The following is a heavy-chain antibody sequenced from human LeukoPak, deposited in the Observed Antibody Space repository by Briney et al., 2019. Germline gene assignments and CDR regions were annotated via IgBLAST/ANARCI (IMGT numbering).Heavy chain of an antibody. CDR1: GYTFTGYY. Sequence: ASVKVSCKASGYTFTGYYMHWVRQAPGQGLEWMGWINPNSGGTNYAQKFQGRVTMTRDTSISTAYMELSRLRSDDTAVYYCARDPTTGHSNYLSSTWFDPWGQGTLVTVSS. J-gene: IGHJ5*02. V-gene: IGHV1-2*02. CDR3: ARDPTTGHSNYLSSTWFDP. CDR2: INPNSGGT. D-gene: IGHD4-11*01.